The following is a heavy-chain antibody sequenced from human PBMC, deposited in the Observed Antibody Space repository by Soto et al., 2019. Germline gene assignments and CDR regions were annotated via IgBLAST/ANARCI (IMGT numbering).Heavy chain of an antibody. D-gene: IGHD3-10*01. J-gene: IGHJ5*02. CDR1: GYTFTSYG. Sequence: GASVKVSCKASGYTFTSYGISWVRQAPGQGLEWMGWISAYNGNTNYAQKHQGRVTMTTDTSTSTAYMELRSLRSDDTAEYYFARVVYYGSGSYYGNWFDPWGQGTLVTVSS. CDR2: ISAYNGNT. V-gene: IGHV1-18*01. CDR3: ARVVYYGSGSYYGNWFDP.